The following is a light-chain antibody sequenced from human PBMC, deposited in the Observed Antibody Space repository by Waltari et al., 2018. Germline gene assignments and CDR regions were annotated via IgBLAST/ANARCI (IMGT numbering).Light chain of an antibody. CDR2: AAS. CDR1: QTIRNY. Sequence: DIQMTQSPPSLAASVGDSGNITCRARQTIRNYLNWYQQRPGQAPKLLISAASSLQSGVPSRFSGSGSGTDFALTIISLQPEDFASYHCQETYTTLFTFGPGTKVEIK. CDR3: QETYTTLFT. J-gene: IGKJ3*01. V-gene: IGKV1-39*01.